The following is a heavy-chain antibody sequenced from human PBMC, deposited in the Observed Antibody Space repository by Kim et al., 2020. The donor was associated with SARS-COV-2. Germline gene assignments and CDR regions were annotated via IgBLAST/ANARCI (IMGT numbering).Heavy chain of an antibody. J-gene: IGHJ4*02. D-gene: IGHD6-19*01. Sequence: VDSVKGRFTISRDNSKNTLYLQMNSLRAEDTAVYYCARSHSSGWYYFDYWGQGTLVTVSS. CDR3: ARSHSSGWYYFDY. V-gene: IGHV3-30*03.